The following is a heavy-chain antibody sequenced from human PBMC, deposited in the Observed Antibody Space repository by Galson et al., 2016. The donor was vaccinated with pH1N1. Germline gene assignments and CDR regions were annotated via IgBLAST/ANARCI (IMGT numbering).Heavy chain of an antibody. V-gene: IGHV3-30*18. CDR2: ISYDGRNN. J-gene: IGHJ4*02. Sequence: SLRLSCAGSGFTFSSYAIHWIRQTPGKGLEWVAVISYDGRNNYFADSVKGQFTISRDDSKNTVYLQMNSLRPEDTAVYYCAKALLQRFLYAPEKWGQGTLVTVSS. D-gene: IGHD3-3*01. CDR1: GFTFSSYA. CDR3: AKALLQRFLYAPEK.